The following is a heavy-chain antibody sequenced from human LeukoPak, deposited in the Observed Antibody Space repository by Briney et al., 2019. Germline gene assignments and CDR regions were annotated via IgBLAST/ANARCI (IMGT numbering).Heavy chain of an antibody. CDR3: ARDKVWNYWFDP. D-gene: IGHD1-7*01. CDR1: GGSISSYY. V-gene: IGHV4-4*07. J-gene: IGHJ5*02. CDR2: MYTSGST. Sequence: SETLSLTCTVSGGSISSYYWSWIRQPAGNGLEWIGRMYTSGSTNYNPSLKSRVTMSLDTSKNQFSLKLSSVTAADTAVYYCARDKVWNYWFDPWGQGTLVTVSS.